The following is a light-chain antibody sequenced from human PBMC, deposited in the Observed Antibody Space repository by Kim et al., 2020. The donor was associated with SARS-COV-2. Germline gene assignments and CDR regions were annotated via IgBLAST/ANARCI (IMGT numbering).Light chain of an antibody. V-gene: IGLV2-8*01. CDR1: SSDFGAYKY. CDR3: VSYGGGGTDVV. J-gene: IGLJ2*01. Sequence: QSALTQPPSASGSPGQSVTISCTGTSSDFGAYKYVSWYQHHPGKAPKVMIYEVDKRPSGVPDRFSGSKSGNTASLTVSGLQAEDEADYYCVSYGGGGTDVVFGGGPKVTVL. CDR2: EVD.